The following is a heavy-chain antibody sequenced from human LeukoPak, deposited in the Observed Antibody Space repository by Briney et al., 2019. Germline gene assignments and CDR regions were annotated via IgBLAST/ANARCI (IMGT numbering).Heavy chain of an antibody. CDR3: AREDIVLMANAFDI. CDR2: IIPIFGTA. J-gene: IGHJ3*02. Sequence: SVKVSCKASGGTFSSYAISWVRQAPGQGLEWMGGIIPIFGTANYAQKFQGRVTITADESTSTAYMELSSLSSEDTAVYYCAREDIVLMANAFDIWGQGTMVTVSS. CDR1: GGTFSSYA. V-gene: IGHV1-69*13. D-gene: IGHD2-8*01.